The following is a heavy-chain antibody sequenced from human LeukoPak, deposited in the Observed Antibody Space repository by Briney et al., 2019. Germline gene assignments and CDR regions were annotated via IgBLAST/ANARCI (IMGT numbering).Heavy chain of an antibody. Sequence: GGSLRLSCAASGFTFSSYSMSWVRLPPGKGLEWVANIREDGSDKFYGDSVRGRFTISRDNAQNSLYLQINSLRAEDTAVYYCAGGHPWLVFDYWGQGNLVTVSS. CDR3: AGGHPWLVFDY. J-gene: IGHJ4*02. CDR2: IREDGSDK. CDR1: GFTFSSYS. D-gene: IGHD6-19*01. V-gene: IGHV3-7*01.